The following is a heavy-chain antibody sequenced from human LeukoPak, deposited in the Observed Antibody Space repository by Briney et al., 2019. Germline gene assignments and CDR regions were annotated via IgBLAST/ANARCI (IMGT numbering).Heavy chain of an antibody. D-gene: IGHD4-17*01. CDR1: GGSFSGYY. J-gene: IGHJ5*02. CDR3: ARDTAVTTIRNWFDP. Sequence: SETLSLTCAVYGGSFSGYYWSWIRQPPGKGLEWIGEINHSGSTNYNPSLKSRVTISVDTSKNQFSLKLSSVTAADTAVYYCARDTAVTTIRNWFDPWGQGTLVTVSS. CDR2: INHSGST. V-gene: IGHV4-34*01.